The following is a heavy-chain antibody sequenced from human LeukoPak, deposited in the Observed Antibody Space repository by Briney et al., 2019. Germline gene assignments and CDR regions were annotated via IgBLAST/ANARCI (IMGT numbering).Heavy chain of an antibody. Sequence: GASVKVSCKASGYTFTGYYMHWVRQAPGQGLEWMGWINPNSGGTNHAQKFQGRVTMTRDTSISTAYMELSRLRSDDTAVYYCARDESRRPVYYFDYWGQGTLVTVSS. J-gene: IGHJ4*02. CDR1: GYTFTGYY. CDR3: ARDESRRPVYYFDY. D-gene: IGHD3-22*01. CDR2: INPNSGGT. V-gene: IGHV1-2*02.